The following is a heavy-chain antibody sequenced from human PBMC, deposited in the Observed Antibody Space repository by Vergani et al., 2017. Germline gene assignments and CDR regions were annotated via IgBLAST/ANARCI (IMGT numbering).Heavy chain of an antibody. Sequence: QITLKESGPTLVKPTQTLTLTCTFSGFSLSTSGVGVGWIRQPPGKALEWLALIYWNDDNRYSPSLKSRLTITKDTSKNQVVLTMTNMDPVDTATYYCAHIGWQLEPGTYNWCDPWGQGTLVTVSS. CDR1: GFSLSTSGVG. D-gene: IGHD1-1*01. V-gene: IGHV2-5*01. CDR2: IYWNDDN. J-gene: IGHJ5*02. CDR3: AHIGWQLEPGTYNWCDP.